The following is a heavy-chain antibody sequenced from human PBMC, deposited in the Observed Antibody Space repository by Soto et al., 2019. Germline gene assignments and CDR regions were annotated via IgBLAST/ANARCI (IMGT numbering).Heavy chain of an antibody. Sequence: SETLSLTCAVYGGSFSGYYWSWIRQPPGKGLEWIGEINHSGSTNYNPSLKSRVTISVDTSKNQFSLKLSSVTAADTAVYYCARGGIRGYDYIWGSYRSGLFDCWGQGTLVTVSS. V-gene: IGHV4-34*01. CDR3: ARGGIRGYDYIWGSYRSGLFDC. D-gene: IGHD3-16*02. CDR1: GGSFSGYY. CDR2: INHSGST. J-gene: IGHJ4*02.